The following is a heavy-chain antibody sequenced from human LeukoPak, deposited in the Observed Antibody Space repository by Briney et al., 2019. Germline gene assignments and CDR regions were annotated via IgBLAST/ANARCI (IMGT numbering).Heavy chain of an antibody. CDR3: AKSYGSGGYYYGMDV. D-gene: IGHD3-10*01. V-gene: IGHV1-2*04. Sequence: GASVKVSCKASGYTFTGYYMHWVRQAPVQGLEWMGWINPNSGGTNYAQKFQGWVTMTRDTSISTAYMELSRLRSDDTAVYYCAKSYGSGGYYYGMDVWGKGTTVTVSS. J-gene: IGHJ6*04. CDR2: INPNSGGT. CDR1: GYTFTGYY.